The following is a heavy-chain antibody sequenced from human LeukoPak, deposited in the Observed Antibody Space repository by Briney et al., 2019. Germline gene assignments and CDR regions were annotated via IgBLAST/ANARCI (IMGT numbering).Heavy chain of an antibody. V-gene: IGHV1-2*06. D-gene: IGHD2-2*01. CDR3: AREKVRQSGMDV. J-gene: IGHJ6*02. CDR1: GYTFTGYY. Sequence: WASVTVSCTASGYTFTGYYMHWVRQAPGQGLEWMGRINPNSGGTNYAQKFQGRVTMTRDTSISTAYMELSRLRSDDTAVYYCAREKVRQSGMDVWGQGTTVTVSS. CDR2: INPNSGGT.